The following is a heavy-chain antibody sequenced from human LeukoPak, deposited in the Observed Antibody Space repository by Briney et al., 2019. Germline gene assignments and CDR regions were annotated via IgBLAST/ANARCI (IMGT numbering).Heavy chain of an antibody. Sequence: PGGSLRLSCAASGFTFSSYGMHWVRQAPGKGLEWVAVISYDGSNKYYADSVKGRFTISRDNSKNTLYLQMNSLRAEDTAVYYCAKDGVWFGEFIARFYYFDYWGQGTLVTVSS. V-gene: IGHV3-30*18. CDR3: AKDGVWFGEFIARFYYFDY. CDR2: ISYDGSNK. J-gene: IGHJ4*02. CDR1: GFTFSSYG. D-gene: IGHD3-10*01.